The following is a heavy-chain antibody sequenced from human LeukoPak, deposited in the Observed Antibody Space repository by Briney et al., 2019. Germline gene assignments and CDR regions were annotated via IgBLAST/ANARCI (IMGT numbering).Heavy chain of an antibody. Sequence: ASVKVSCKASGYTFTSYGISWVRQAPGQGLEWMGWISAYNGNTNYAQKLQGRVTMTTDTSTSTAYMELRSLRSDDTAVYYCARDRHRTYSSGWQTHFDYWGRGTLVTVSS. J-gene: IGHJ4*02. CDR1: GYTFTSYG. CDR2: ISAYNGNT. V-gene: IGHV1-18*04. CDR3: ARDRHRTYSSGWQTHFDY. D-gene: IGHD6-19*01.